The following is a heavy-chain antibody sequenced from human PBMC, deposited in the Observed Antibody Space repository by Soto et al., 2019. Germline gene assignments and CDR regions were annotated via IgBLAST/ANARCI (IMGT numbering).Heavy chain of an antibody. CDR3: ARGPPITIEELTPLHYYGMDV. CDR1: GGTFSSYA. V-gene: IGHV1-69*13. J-gene: IGHJ6*02. CDR2: IIPIFGTA. D-gene: IGHD3-3*01. Sequence: SVKVSCKASGGTFSSYAISWVRQAPGQGLEWMGGIIPIFGTANYAQKFQGRVTITADESTSTAYMELSSLRSEDTAVYYCARGPPITIEELTPLHYYGMDVWGQGTTVTVSS.